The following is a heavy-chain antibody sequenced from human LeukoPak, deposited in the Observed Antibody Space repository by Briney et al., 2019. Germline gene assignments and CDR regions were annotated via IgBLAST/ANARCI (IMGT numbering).Heavy chain of an antibody. CDR2: IYYSGTT. CDR3: ARHEWGITNAFDI. J-gene: IGHJ3*02. Sequence: PSETLSLTCTVSGGSFSSSDYYWGWIRQPPGKGLEWIGSIYYSGTTCYNPSLKSRVTISVDTSKTHFSLKLRSVTAADTAVYYCARHEWGITNAFDIWGQGTMVTVSS. V-gene: IGHV4-39*01. D-gene: IGHD1-14*01. CDR1: GGSFSSSDYY.